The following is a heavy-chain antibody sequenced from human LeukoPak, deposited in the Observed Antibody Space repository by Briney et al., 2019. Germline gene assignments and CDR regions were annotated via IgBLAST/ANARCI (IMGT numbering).Heavy chain of an antibody. D-gene: IGHD3-10*01. Sequence: GGSLRLSCAASGFTFSDYDMHWVRQATGKGLEWVSAIGTAGDTYYTGSVKGRFTISRENAKNSLYLQMNSLRAEDTAVYYCAKVCVGLGGFGETYHPHDAFDIWGQGTMVTVSS. J-gene: IGHJ3*02. CDR1: GFTFSDYD. CDR3: AKVCVGLGGFGETYHPHDAFDI. V-gene: IGHV3-13*01. CDR2: IGTAGDT.